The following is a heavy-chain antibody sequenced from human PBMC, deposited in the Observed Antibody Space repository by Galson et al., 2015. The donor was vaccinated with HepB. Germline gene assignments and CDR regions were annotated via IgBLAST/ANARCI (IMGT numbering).Heavy chain of an antibody. V-gene: IGHV3-23*01. Sequence: SLRLSCAASGFTFSSYAMSWVRQAPGKGLEWVSAISGSGGSTYYADSVKGRFTISRDNSKNTLYLQMNSLRAEDTAVYYCAKGPGVPIMSAFRGGAHEDAFDIWGQGTMVTVSS. CDR2: ISGSGGST. CDR3: AKGPGVPIMSAFRGGAHEDAFDI. CDR1: GFTFSSYA. D-gene: IGHD3-16*01. J-gene: IGHJ3*02.